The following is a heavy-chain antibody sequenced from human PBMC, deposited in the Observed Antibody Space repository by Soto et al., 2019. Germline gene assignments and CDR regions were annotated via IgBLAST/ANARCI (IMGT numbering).Heavy chain of an antibody. J-gene: IGHJ6*03. CDR2: IYYSGST. V-gene: IGHV4-31*03. Sequence: QVQLQESGPGLVKPSQTLSLTCTVSGGSISSGGYYWSWIRQHPGKGLEWIGYIYYSGSTYYNPSLKSRLTISVDTSKNQFSLKLGSVTAADTAVYYCARDRVVAATYYYYYMDVWGKGTTVTVSS. D-gene: IGHD2-15*01. CDR1: GGSISSGGYY. CDR3: ARDRVVAATYYYYYMDV.